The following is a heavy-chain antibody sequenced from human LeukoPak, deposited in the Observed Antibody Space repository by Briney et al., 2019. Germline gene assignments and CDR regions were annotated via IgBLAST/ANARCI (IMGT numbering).Heavy chain of an antibody. D-gene: IGHD6-13*01. Sequence: GGSLRLSWAASGXTFSSYGMHWVRQAPGKGLEWVAVISDDGTTKYYADSVKGRFTISRDNSKNTLYLEMNSLRAEDTAVYYCAKEGAAGGKMQYCFDYWGQGTLVTVSS. J-gene: IGHJ4*02. CDR1: GXTFSSYG. CDR2: ISDDGTTK. CDR3: AKEGAAGGKMQYCFDY. V-gene: IGHV3-30*18.